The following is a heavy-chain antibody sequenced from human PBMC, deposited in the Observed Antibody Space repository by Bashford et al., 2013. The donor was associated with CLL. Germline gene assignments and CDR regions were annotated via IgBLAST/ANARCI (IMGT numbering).Heavy chain of an antibody. CDR2: IYSCGST. V-gene: IGHV3-66*03. J-gene: IGHJ3*02. CDR3: ARDRGVAVASQKNAFVY. Sequence: GGSLRLSCAASGFTVSSNYMSWVRQAPGKGLEWVSVIYSCGSTYYADSVKGRFTISRDNSKNTLYLQMNSLRAEDTAVYYCARDRGVAVASQKNAFVYLGPKGRMVTVS. CDR1: GFTVSSNY. D-gene: IGHD6-19*01.